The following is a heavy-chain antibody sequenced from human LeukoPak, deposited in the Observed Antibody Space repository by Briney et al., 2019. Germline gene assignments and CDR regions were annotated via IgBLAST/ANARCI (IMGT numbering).Heavy chain of an antibody. D-gene: IGHD2-15*01. V-gene: IGHV3-7*03. J-gene: IGHJ6*04. CDR1: GFTFSTYW. CDR3: ARHEYCSGGNCFYNMGV. CDR2: IKEDGSTK. Sequence: GGSLRLSCAASGFTFSTYWMTWVRQAPGKGLEWVANIKEDGSTKYYVDSVKGRFTISRDNAKNSLYLQMNSLRAEDTAVYYCARHEYCSGGNCFYNMGVWGKGTTVTVSS.